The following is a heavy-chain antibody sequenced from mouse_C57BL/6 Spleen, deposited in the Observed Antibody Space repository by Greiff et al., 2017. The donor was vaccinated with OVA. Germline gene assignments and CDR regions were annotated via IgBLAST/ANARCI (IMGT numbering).Heavy chain of an antibody. CDR3: AKGSINWYFDV. D-gene: IGHD1-1*01. CDR1: GYAFTNYL. Sequence: VQLVESGAELVRPGTSVKVSCKASGYAFTNYLIEWVKQRPGQGLEWIGVINPGSGGTNYNEKFKGKATLTADKSSSTAYMQLSSLTSEDSAVYFCAKGSINWYFDVWGTGTTVTVSS. J-gene: IGHJ1*03. V-gene: IGHV1-54*01. CDR2: INPGSGGT.